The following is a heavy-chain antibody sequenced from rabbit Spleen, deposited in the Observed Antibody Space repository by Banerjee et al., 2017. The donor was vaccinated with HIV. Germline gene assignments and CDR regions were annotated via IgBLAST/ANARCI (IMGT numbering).Heavy chain of an antibody. CDR2: IDPVFGIT. J-gene: IGHJ4*01. D-gene: IGHD1-1*01. Sequence: QEQLVESGGGLVQPGGSLKPSCKASGFDFSGYGVSWVRQAPGKGLEWIGYIDPVFGITCYASWVNGRFSISRENTQNTLYLQLNSLTAADTATYFCVREVYHILNLWGQGTLVTVS. CDR1: GFDFSGYG. V-gene: IGHV1S47*01. CDR3: VREVYHILNL.